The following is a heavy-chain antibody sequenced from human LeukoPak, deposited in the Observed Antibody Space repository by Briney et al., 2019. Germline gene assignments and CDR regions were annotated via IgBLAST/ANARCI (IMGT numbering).Heavy chain of an antibody. CDR2: IYYSGST. J-gene: IGHJ4*02. Sequence: SETLSLTCTVSGGSISSYYWSWIRQPPGKGLEWIGHIYYSGSTNYNPSLKSRVTISVDTSKNQFSLKLSSVTAADTAVYYCARSGDFWSGYHSGTDYWGQGTLVTVSS. CDR1: GGSISSYY. D-gene: IGHD3-3*01. V-gene: IGHV4-59*01. CDR3: ARSGDFWSGYHSGTDY.